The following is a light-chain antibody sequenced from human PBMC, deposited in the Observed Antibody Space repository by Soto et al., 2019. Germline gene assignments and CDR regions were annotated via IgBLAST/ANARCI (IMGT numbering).Light chain of an antibody. CDR2: AAS. V-gene: IGKV1-12*01. Sequence: DIQMIQSASSAAASVGDRVSITCRASQGISRWLAWYQKKPGRAPKLLIYAASSLQSGVPVRFSGSGSGTDFTLSISSLEPEDVATYFCQQLDSFPLTFGQGTRREIK. CDR3: QQLDSFPLT. J-gene: IGKJ5*01. CDR1: QGISRW.